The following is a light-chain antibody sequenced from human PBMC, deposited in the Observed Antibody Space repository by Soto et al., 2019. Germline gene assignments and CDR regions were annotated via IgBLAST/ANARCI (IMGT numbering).Light chain of an antibody. CDR1: QSVSIN. Sequence: EIGMTQSQATLSVSPGERATLSCRASQSVSINLAWYQQKPGQAPRLLIYRASNSATGIPARFSGSGSGTEFTLTISGLPSEDFAGYYCQQYNNWPPGRTVGQGTKVEIK. J-gene: IGKJ1*01. CDR3: QQYNNWPPGRT. CDR2: RAS. V-gene: IGKV3-15*01.